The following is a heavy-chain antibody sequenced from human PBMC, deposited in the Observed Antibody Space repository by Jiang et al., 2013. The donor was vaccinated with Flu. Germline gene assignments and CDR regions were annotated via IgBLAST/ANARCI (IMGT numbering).Heavy chain of an antibody. CDR3: ARVIGWERTFDY. D-gene: IGHD1-26*01. Sequence: SRGLEWLGRTYYRSKWYNDYAVSVKSRITINPDTSKNQFSLQLNSVTPEDTAVYYCARVIGWERTFDYWGQGTLVTVSS. J-gene: IGHJ4*02. V-gene: IGHV6-1*01. CDR2: TYYRSKWYN.